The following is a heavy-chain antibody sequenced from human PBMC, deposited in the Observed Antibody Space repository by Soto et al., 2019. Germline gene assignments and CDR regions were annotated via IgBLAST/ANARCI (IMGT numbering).Heavy chain of an antibody. V-gene: IGHV3-30-3*01. Sequence: GGSLRLSCAASGFTFSSYAMHWVRQAPGKGLEWVAVISYDGSNKYYADSVKGRFTISRDNSKNTLYLQMNSLRAEDTAVYYCARDSHTAMAPGAFDIWGQGTMVTVSS. D-gene: IGHD5-18*01. CDR2: ISYDGSNK. CDR1: GFTFSSYA. CDR3: ARDSHTAMAPGAFDI. J-gene: IGHJ3*02.